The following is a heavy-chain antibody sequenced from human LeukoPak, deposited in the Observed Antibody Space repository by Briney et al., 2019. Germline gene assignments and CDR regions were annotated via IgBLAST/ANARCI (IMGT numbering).Heavy chain of an antibody. D-gene: IGHD3-10*01. CDR1: GLTFSNAW. V-gene: IGHV3-15*01. CDR2: IKRKSDGGTT. CDR3: AKLDYYGNY. J-gene: IGHJ4*02. Sequence: PGGSLRLSCAASGLTFSNAWMSWVRQAPGKGLEWVGRIKRKSDGGTTDYAAPVKGRFTISRDDSKNTLYLQMNSLKSEDTAVYYCAKLDYYGNYWGQGTLVTVSS.